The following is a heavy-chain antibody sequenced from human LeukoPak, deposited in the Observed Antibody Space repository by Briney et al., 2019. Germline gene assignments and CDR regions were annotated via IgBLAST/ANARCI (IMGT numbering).Heavy chain of an antibody. CDR1: GGTFSSYA. Sequence: GASVKVSCKDSGGTFSSYAISWVRQAPGQGLEWMGGIVPIFGTANYAQKFQGRVTITADESTSTAYMELSSLRSEDTAVYYCTLHIAVAGIDYWGQGTLVTVSS. CDR3: TLHIAVAGIDY. D-gene: IGHD6-19*01. V-gene: IGHV1-69*13. CDR2: IVPIFGTA. J-gene: IGHJ4*02.